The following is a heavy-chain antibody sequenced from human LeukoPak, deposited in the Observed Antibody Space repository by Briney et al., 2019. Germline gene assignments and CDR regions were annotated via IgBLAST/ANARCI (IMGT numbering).Heavy chain of an antibody. V-gene: IGHV3-53*01. CDR1: GFTVSSNH. Sequence: GGSLRLSCAASGFTVSSNHMSWVRQAPGKGLEWVSLSDGRTYYADSVKGRCTISRDNSKNTLYLQMNSLRVEDTAVYYCARGLFLSGYLDAFDIWGQGTVVTVSS. CDR3: ARGLFLSGYLDAFDI. J-gene: IGHJ3*02. D-gene: IGHD3-22*01. CDR2: SDGRT.